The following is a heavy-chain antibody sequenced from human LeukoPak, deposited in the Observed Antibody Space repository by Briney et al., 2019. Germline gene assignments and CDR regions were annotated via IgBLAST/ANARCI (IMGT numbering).Heavy chain of an antibody. CDR1: GGSISSYY. D-gene: IGHD3-10*01. CDR3: ARTLWFINYFDY. J-gene: IGHJ4*02. V-gene: IGHV4-34*01. Sequence: SETLSLTCTVSGGSISSYYWSWIRQPPGKGLEWIGEINHSGSTNYNPSLKSRVTISVDTSKNQFSLKLSSVTAADTAVYYCARTLWFINYFDYWGQGTLVTVSS. CDR2: INHSGST.